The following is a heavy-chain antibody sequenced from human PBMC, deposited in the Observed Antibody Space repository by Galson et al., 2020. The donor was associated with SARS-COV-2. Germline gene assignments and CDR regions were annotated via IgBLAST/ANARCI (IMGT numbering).Heavy chain of an antibody. CDR2: ISGSNGNT. J-gene: IGHJ2*01. Sequence: ASVKVSCTASGYTFNRYGISWVRQAPGQGLAWIGWISGSNGNTNYVQKLQGRVTMTTDTSTSTAFMELRILRSDDAAVDYCASSGRGTYPDCDVWGGGTLVTVSS. CDR1: GYTFNRYG. D-gene: IGHD3-10*01. CDR3: ASSGRGTYPDCDV. V-gene: IGHV1-18*01.